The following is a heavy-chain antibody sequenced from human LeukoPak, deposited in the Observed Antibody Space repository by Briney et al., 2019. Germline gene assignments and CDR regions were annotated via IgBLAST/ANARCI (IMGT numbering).Heavy chain of an antibody. Sequence: PGGSLRLSCAVSGFSFSTYEMNGVRQAPGKGLEWLSYISSSGSTIYYADSVKGRFTISRDNAKNSLYLQMNSLTAEDTAVYYCARESFPNWKDDYWGQGTLVTVSS. V-gene: IGHV3-48*03. CDR1: GFSFSTYE. D-gene: IGHD1-20*01. CDR2: ISSSGSTI. J-gene: IGHJ4*02. CDR3: ARESFPNWKDDY.